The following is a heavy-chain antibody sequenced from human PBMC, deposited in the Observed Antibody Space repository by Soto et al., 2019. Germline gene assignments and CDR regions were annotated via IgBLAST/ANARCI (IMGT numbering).Heavy chain of an antibody. CDR3: ARAPSGYGISFFDY. CDR1: GFTFSSYS. D-gene: IGHD5-12*01. CDR2: ISSSSSYI. V-gene: IGHV3-21*01. Sequence: EVQLVESGGGLVKPGGSLRLSCAASGFTFSSYSMNWVRQAPGKGLEWVSSISSSSSYIYYADSVKGRFTISRDNAKNSLYLKMNSLRAEDTAVYYCARAPSGYGISFFDYWGQGTLVTVSS. J-gene: IGHJ4*02.